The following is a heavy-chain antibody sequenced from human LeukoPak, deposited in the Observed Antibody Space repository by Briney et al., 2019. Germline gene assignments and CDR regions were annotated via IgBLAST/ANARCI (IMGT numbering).Heavy chain of an antibody. D-gene: IGHD5-18*01. Sequence: SETLSLTCTVSGGSISSGGYYWSWIRQHPGKGLEWIGYIYYSGSTYYNPSLKSRVTISVDTSKNQFSLKLSSVTAADTAVYYCAREENFPGYSYGYGYYYYGMDVWGQGTTVTVSS. CDR3: AREENFPGYSYGYGYYYYGMDV. V-gene: IGHV4-31*03. CDR1: GGSISSGGYY. CDR2: IYYSGST. J-gene: IGHJ6*02.